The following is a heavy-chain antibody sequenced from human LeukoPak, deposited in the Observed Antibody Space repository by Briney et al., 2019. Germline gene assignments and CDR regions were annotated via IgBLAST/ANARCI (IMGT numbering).Heavy chain of an antibody. CDR3: AKEYTGTFSPFPSYFDN. D-gene: IGHD1-26*01. CDR2: IYSGGST. J-gene: IGHJ4*02. V-gene: IGHV3-66*01. Sequence: GGSLRLSCAASEFSVGSNYMTWVRQAPGKGLEWVSLIYSGGSTYYADSVKGRFTISRDNSKNTLYLQMNSLRAEDTAIYYCAKEYTGTFSPFPSYFDNWGQGTLVTVSS. CDR1: EFSVGSNY.